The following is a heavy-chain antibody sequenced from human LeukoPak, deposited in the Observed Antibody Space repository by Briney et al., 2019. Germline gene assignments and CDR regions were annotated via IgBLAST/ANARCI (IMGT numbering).Heavy chain of an antibody. CDR2: MNPNSGNT. V-gene: IGHV1-8*01. CDR1: GYTFTSYD. D-gene: IGHD3-3*01. J-gene: IGHJ5*02. Sequence: ASVKVSCKASGYTFTSYDINWVRQATGQGLEWMGGMNPNSGNTGYAQKFQGRVTMTRDTSMSTAYMELSSLTSEDTAVYYCARVRGVTIFGVEKYNWFDPWGQGTLVTVSS. CDR3: ARVRGVTIFGVEKYNWFDP.